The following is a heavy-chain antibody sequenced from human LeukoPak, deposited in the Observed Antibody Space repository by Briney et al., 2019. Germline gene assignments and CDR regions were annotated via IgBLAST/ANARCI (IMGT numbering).Heavy chain of an antibody. CDR1: GYSFSAYG. CDR2: IYSYNGNA. D-gene: IGHD6-19*01. Sequence: ASVKVSCKASGYSFSAYGISWVRQAPGQGLEWMGWIYSYNGNANYAQKFQGRVTLTSDTSTTTAYMELRNLTSDDTAVYYCARDSSPVAGMGRFWGQGTRVAVSS. CDR3: ARDSSPVAGMGRF. J-gene: IGHJ1*01. V-gene: IGHV1-18*01.